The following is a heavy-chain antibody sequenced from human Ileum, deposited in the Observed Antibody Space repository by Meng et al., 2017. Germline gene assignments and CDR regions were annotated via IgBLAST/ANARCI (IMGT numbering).Heavy chain of an antibody. CDR2: VSPTSGSL. V-gene: IGHV3-11*04. D-gene: IGHD6-25*01. Sequence: QVSVVGAGGVLVKAGGSLSLSCAASGFTFSDYYMTWIRQPPGQGLEWLASVSPTSGSLYFADSVKGRFSISRDNAKNSVSLQMTRLRVEDTAVYYCARDHGSLNWFDPWGQGTLVTVSS. CDR3: ARDHGSLNWFDP. CDR1: GFTFSDYY. J-gene: IGHJ5*02.